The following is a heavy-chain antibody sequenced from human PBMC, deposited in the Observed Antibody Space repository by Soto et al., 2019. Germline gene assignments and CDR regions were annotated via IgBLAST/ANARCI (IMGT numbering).Heavy chain of an antibody. CDR3: AKDVGQQLVLNSGMYV. Sequence: QVQLVESGGGVIQPGTSLSLSCGSSGFTFRSFGMYWGRQAPGKGLEWVAVVSYDGNHKYYADSVKGRFTVSRDNAQNMLYLQMNSLRGEDTAVYSCAKDVGQQLVLNSGMYVWCKGTTVTVSS. V-gene: IGHV3-30*18. CDR2: VSYDGNHK. J-gene: IGHJ6*04. CDR1: GFTFRSFG. D-gene: IGHD6-13*01.